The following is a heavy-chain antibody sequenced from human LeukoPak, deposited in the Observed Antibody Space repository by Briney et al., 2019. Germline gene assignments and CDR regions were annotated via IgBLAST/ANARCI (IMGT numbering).Heavy chain of an antibody. V-gene: IGHV1-69*05. CDR2: IIPIFGTA. CDR1: GGTFSSYA. J-gene: IGHJ6*03. D-gene: IGHD2-2*01. CDR3: ARGSLEVVPAASSYYYYMDV. Sequence: SVKVSCKASGGTFSSYAISWVRQAPGQGLEWMGRIIPIFGTANYAQKFQGRVTITTDESTSTAYMELSSLRSEDTAVYYCARGSLEVVPAASSYYYYMDVWGKGTTVTVSS.